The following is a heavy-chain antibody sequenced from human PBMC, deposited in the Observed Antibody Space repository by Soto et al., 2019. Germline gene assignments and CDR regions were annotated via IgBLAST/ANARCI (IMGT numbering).Heavy chain of an antibody. V-gene: IGHV1-69*13. CDR1: GYTFTGYY. CDR2: IIPIFGTA. D-gene: IGHD3-9*01. J-gene: IGHJ4*02. CDR3: AREPRSAGYLYYFDY. Sequence: SVKVSCKASGYTFTGYYMHWVRQAPGQGLEWMGWIIPIFGTANYAQKFQGRVTITADESTSTAYMELSSLRSEDTAVYYCAREPRSAGYLYYFDYWGQGTLVTVSS.